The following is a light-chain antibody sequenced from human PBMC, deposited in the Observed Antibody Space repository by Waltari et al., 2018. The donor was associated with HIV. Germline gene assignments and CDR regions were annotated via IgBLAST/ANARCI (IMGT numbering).Light chain of an antibody. CDR3: LKSYSGAVT. Sequence: DIQMTQSPSPLSASVGHIVTITCSASRNINTLLNWYQQKPGKPPKRLIYAASSLQSGVPSRCSGSGSGTDFSLTISGLQLDDFATYFCLKSYSGAVTFGPGTKVEIK. V-gene: IGKV1-39*01. J-gene: IGKJ3*01. CDR1: RNINTL. CDR2: AAS.